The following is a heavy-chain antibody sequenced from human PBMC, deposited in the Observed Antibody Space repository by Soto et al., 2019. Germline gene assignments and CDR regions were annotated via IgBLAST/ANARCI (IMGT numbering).Heavy chain of an antibody. CDR3: AITDSTSWGHDY. CDR2: IYFSGST. CDR1: GGSIISSSYY. J-gene: IGHJ4*02. D-gene: IGHD6-13*01. Sequence: QLQLQESGPGLVKPSETLSLTCTVSGGSIISSSYYWGWIRQPPGKGLEWIGSIYFSGSTYYNPSLKRRVTISVYPSQHHFSLKLSSVTAGDTARYYGAITDSTSWGHDYWGQGTLVTVPS. V-gene: IGHV4-39*01.